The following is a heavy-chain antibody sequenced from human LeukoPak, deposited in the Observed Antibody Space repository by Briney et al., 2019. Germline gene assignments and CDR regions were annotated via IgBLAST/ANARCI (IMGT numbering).Heavy chain of an antibody. V-gene: IGHV4-4*07. CDR3: ARVTDPRYNWLDP. J-gene: IGHJ5*02. CDR1: GASISSYY. Sequence: SSETLSLTCTVSGASISSYYWTWIRQPAGKGPEWIGRIHTSGSTNYNPSLKSRVNMSVDTSKNQFSLKLNSVTAADTAVYYCARVTDPRYNWLDPWGQGTLVTVSS. CDR2: IHTSGST. D-gene: IGHD2-21*02.